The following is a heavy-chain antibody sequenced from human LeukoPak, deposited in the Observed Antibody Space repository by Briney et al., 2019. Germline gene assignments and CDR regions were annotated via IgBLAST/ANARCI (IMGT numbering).Heavy chain of an antibody. CDR2: IYYSGST. CDR1: GDSVTSGTYF. CDR3: ARDSPLYSGYDVFDY. D-gene: IGHD5-12*01. Sequence: SETLSLTCTVSGDSVTSGTYFWTWIRQPPGKGLEWIGYIYYSGSTNYNPFLKSRVTISADTSKNQFSLKLSSVTAADTAMYYCARDSPLYSGYDVFDYWGQGTLVTVSS. J-gene: IGHJ4*02. V-gene: IGHV4-61*01.